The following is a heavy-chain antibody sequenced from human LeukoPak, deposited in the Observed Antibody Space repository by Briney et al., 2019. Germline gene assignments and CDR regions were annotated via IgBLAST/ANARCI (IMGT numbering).Heavy chain of an antibody. CDR2: IIPIFGTA. Sequence: GASVKVSCMASVGTFSSYAISWVRQAPGQGLEGMGVIIPIFGTANYAQRFQGRVTITADESTSTAYMELSSLRSEDTAVHYCASGEASRTYYFDYWGQGTLVTVSS. V-gene: IGHV1-69*13. CDR3: ASGEASRTYYFDY. CDR1: VGTFSSYA. J-gene: IGHJ4*02. D-gene: IGHD3-10*01.